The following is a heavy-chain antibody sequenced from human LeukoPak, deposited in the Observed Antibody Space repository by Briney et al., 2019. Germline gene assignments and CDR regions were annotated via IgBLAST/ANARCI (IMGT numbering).Heavy chain of an antibody. D-gene: IGHD1-26*01. CDR1: GFTFRSYA. V-gene: IGHV3-30*02. Sequence: GGSLRLSCAASGFTFRSYAMHWVRQAPGKGLEWVAFIRYDGSNKYYADSVKGRFTISRDNPKNALYLQMNSLRAEDTAVYYCAKITDGELRRFDYWGQGTLVTVSS. CDR2: IRYDGSNK. CDR3: AKITDGELRRFDY. J-gene: IGHJ4*02.